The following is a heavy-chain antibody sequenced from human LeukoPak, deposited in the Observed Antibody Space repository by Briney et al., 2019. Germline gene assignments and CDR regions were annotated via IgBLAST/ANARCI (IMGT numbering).Heavy chain of an antibody. Sequence: SGGSLRLSCAASGFTFSSYAMSWVRQAPGKGLEWVSAIDTSGGSTFYADSVKGRFTISRDNSKNALFLQVNSLRAEDTAVYFCAKEIVVTAIRSNYDYWGQGTLVTVSS. V-gene: IGHV3-23*01. J-gene: IGHJ4*02. CDR3: AKEIVVTAIRSNYDY. CDR1: GFTFSSYA. D-gene: IGHD2-21*02. CDR2: IDTSGGST.